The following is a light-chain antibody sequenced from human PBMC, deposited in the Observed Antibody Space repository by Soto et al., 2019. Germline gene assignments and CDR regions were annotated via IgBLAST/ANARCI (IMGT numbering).Light chain of an antibody. V-gene: IGKV3-11*01. Sequence: EIVFTQPPSTLSLSPGERATLSCRASQSVSSYLAWYQQKPGQAPRLLIYDASNRATGIPARFSGSGSGTDFTLTISSLEPEDFAVYYCQHYQNLWAFCQGTNVDIK. CDR2: DAS. CDR3: QHYQNLWA. CDR1: QSVSSY. J-gene: IGKJ1*01.